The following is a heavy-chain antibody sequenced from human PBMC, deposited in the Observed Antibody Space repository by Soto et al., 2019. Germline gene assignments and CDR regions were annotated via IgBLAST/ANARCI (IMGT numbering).Heavy chain of an antibody. CDR2: INPNSGGT. D-gene: IGHD2-2*02. CDR1: GYTFSGYY. V-gene: IGHV1-2*02. J-gene: IGHJ6*02. Sequence: ASVKVSCKASGYTFSGYYIHGLRQAPGQGLEWMGWINPNSGGTNYAQKFQGRVTVTRDTPTSTAYMELSRLTSDDTAVYDCAGCLSEGYCTIAGCYTRPLYGMDVWGRGTRVAVCS. CDR3: AGCLSEGYCTIAGCYTRPLYGMDV.